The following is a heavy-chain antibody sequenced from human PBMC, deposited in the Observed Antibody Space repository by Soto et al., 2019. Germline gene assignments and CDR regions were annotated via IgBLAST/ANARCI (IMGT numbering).Heavy chain of an antibody. D-gene: IGHD3-22*01. CDR1: GYSLPDARMG. Sequence: ESGPTLVNPTESLTLTCTVSGYSLPDARMGVSWIRQPPGKALEWVAHISSKDEKTYSTSLKKRLTISRDTSKSQVVVTMTDMDPVDTAPYYCARMVFDSNGYYLKGNWFGPWVQGTLVTVSS. CDR2: ISSKDEK. CDR3: ARMVFDSNGYYLKGNWFGP. V-gene: IGHV2-26*01. J-gene: IGHJ5*02.